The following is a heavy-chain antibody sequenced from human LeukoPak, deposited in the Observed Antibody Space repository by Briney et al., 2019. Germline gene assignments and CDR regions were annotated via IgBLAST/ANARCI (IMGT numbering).Heavy chain of an antibody. J-gene: IGHJ4*02. V-gene: IGHV4-34*01. Sequence: PSETLSLTCAVYGGSFSGYYWNWIRQPPGKGLEWIGEINHTGSTNYNPSLKSRVTISVDTSKNQFSLNLSSVTAADTAVYYCARGRDSSGWYDLDYWGQGTLVTVSS. CDR1: GGSFSGYY. D-gene: IGHD6-19*01. CDR3: ARGRDSSGWYDLDY. CDR2: INHTGST.